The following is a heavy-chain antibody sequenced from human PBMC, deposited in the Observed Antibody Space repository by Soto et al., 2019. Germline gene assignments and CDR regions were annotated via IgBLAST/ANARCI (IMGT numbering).Heavy chain of an antibody. J-gene: IGHJ5*02. Sequence: EVQLVESGGGLVQPGGSLRLSCAASGFTFSSNWMNWVRQAPGKGLEWVATIKPDGSEQDYVDSVKGRFTISRDNAKNSVHLQMNSLRAEDTAVYYCATVPWTAAASLGQGTLVTVSS. CDR2: IKPDGSEQ. CDR3: ATVPWTAAAS. V-gene: IGHV3-7*01. D-gene: IGHD6-13*01. CDR1: GFTFSSNW.